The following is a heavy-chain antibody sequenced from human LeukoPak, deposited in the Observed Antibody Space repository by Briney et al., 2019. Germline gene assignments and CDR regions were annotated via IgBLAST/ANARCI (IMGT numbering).Heavy chain of an antibody. CDR3: ASRPPHGDFLVFGY. V-gene: IGHV3-48*03. Sequence: GGSLRLSCAASGFIFSSYEMNWVRQAPGKGLEWVSYISRSSSTIYYADSVKGRFTISRDNAKNSLYLQMNSLRAEDTAVYYCASRPPHGDFLVFGYWGQGTLVTVSS. D-gene: IGHD2-21*01. J-gene: IGHJ4*02. CDR1: GFIFSSYE. CDR2: ISRSSSTI.